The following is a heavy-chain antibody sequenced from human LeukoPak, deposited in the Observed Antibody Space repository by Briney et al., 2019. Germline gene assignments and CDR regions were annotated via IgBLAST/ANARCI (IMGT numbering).Heavy chain of an antibody. CDR3: ARVILSRIPAATSYYYGMDV. Sequence: GGSLRLSWAASGFTFSSYGMDWVRQAPSKELEWVGVVSYEGRNKYYADSVKGRFTIYRDNSKNTLYLQMNSLRAEDTAVYYCARVILSRIPAATSYYYGMDVWGQGTTVTVSS. V-gene: IGHV3-30*03. CDR1: GFTFSSYG. CDR2: VSYEGRNK. J-gene: IGHJ6*02. D-gene: IGHD2-2*01.